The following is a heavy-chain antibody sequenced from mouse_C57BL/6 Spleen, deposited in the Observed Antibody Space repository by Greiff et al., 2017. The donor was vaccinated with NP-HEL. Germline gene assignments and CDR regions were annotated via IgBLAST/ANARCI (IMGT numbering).Heavy chain of an antibody. CDR2: IYPGDGDT. D-gene: IGHD2-10*02. Sequence: VQLQQSGPELVKPGASVKISCKASGYAFSSSWMNWVKQRPGKGLEWIGRIYPGDGDTNYNGKFKGKATLTADKSSSTAYMQLSSLTSEDSAVYFCARAGYGNYWFAYWGQGTLVTVSA. V-gene: IGHV1-82*01. J-gene: IGHJ3*01. CDR1: GYAFSSSW. CDR3: ARAGYGNYWFAY.